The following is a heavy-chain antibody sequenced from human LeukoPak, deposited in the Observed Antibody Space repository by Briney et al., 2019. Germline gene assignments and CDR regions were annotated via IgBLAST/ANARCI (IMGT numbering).Heavy chain of an antibody. D-gene: IGHD3-10*01. CDR3: ARLGYDSGDF. V-gene: IGHV3-23*01. J-gene: IGHJ4*02. CDR1: GFTFNSYA. CDR2: ISGSGSGT. Sequence: RGSLRLSCAASGFTFNSYAMTWVRQAPGKGLEWVLGISGSGSGTYYADSVKGRFTISRDNSKNTLSLQMNSLRADDTAVYYCARLGYDSGDFWGQGTLVTVSS.